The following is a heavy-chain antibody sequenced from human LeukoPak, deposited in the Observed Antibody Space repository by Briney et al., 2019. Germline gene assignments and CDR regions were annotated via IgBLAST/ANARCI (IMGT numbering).Heavy chain of an antibody. CDR3: ARDYGYYYGSGSYYIPD. D-gene: IGHD3-10*01. CDR1: GFTFSSYA. CDR2: LSYDGCNK. Sequence: GGSLRLSCAASGFTFSSYAMHWVRQAPGKGLEWVAVLSYDGCNKYYADSVKGRFTISRDNSKNTLYLQMNSLRAEDTAVYYCARDYGYYYGSGSYYIPDWGQGTLVTVPS. V-gene: IGHV3-30-3*01. J-gene: IGHJ4*02.